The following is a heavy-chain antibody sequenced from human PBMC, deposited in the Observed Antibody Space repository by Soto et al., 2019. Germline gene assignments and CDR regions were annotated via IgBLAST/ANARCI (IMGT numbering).Heavy chain of an antibody. V-gene: IGHV3-30*18. CDR2: TSYDGNNE. CDR1: GFTFSNYA. Sequence: LRLSCAASGFTFSNYAMHWVRQAPGKGLERVALTSYDGNNEYYTDSVKGRFTISRDNSKNTLFLQMSSPRPEDTAVYYCAKDKGVFNWATSYFDYWGQGALVTVSS. D-gene: IGHD1-1*01. J-gene: IGHJ4*02. CDR3: AKDKGVFNWATSYFDY.